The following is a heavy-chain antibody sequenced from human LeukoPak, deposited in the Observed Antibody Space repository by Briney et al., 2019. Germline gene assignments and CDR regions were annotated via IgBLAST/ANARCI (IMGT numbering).Heavy chain of an antibody. D-gene: IGHD6-13*01. Sequence: GGSLRLSCAASGFTLSSYAMHWVRQAPGKGLEWVAVISYDGSNKYYADSVKGRFTISRDNSKNTLYLQMNSLRAEDTAVYYCAREKYASSLCSSSTFGVAYWGQGTLVTVSS. CDR3: AREKYASSLCSSSTFGVAY. V-gene: IGHV3-30*04. CDR1: GFTLSSYA. CDR2: ISYDGSNK. J-gene: IGHJ4*02.